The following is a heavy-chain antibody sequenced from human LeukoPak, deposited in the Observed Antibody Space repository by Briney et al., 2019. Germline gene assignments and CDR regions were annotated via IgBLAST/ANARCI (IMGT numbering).Heavy chain of an antibody. CDR1: GGSFSSYT. CDR2: ISPIFGTA. Sequence: SVTVSCKASGGSFSSYTIDWVRQAPGQGLEWMGGISPIFGTANYAQRFQGRVTITADKSTSTAYMELSSLRSEDTAVYYCARDLYGGTSATFDYWGQGTLVTVSS. CDR3: ARDLYGGTSATFDY. D-gene: IGHD4-23*01. V-gene: IGHV1-69*06. J-gene: IGHJ4*02.